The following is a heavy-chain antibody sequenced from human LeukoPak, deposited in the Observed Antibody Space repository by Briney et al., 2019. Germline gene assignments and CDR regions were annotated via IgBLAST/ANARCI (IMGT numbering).Heavy chain of an antibody. D-gene: IGHD6-13*01. Sequence: GGSLRLSCAASGFTFSSYAMTWVRQAPGKRLEWVSSITAGGGSTYYADSAKGRFTISRDNSKSTLYLQMNSLRAEDTAVYYCAKCESAAPGTTPDYWGQGTLVTVSS. J-gene: IGHJ4*02. CDR2: ITAGGGST. CDR1: GFTFSSYA. V-gene: IGHV3-23*01. CDR3: AKCESAAPGTTPDY.